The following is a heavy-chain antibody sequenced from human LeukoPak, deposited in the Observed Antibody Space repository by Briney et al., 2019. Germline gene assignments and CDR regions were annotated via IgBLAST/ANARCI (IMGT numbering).Heavy chain of an antibody. CDR1: GYTFTSYG. J-gene: IGHJ5*02. D-gene: IGHD6-13*01. CDR2: ISAYNGNT. V-gene: IGHV1-18*01. CDR3: ARARAAAGSVYNWFDP. Sequence: GASVKVSCKASGYTFTSYGISWVRQAPGQGLEWMGWISAYNGNTNYAQKLQGRVTMTTDTSTSTAYMELRSLRSDDTAVYYCARARAAAGSVYNWFDPWGQGTLVTVSS.